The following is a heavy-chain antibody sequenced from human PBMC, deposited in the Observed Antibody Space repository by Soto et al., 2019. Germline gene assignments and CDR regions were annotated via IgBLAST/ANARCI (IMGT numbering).Heavy chain of an antibody. CDR2: INAGNGNT. Sequence: ASVKVSCKASGYTFTSYAMHWVRQAPGQRLEWMGWINAGNGNTKYSQKFQGRVIITRDTSASTAYMELSSLRSEDTAVYYCASGDHDYSNSGWFDPWGQGTLVTVSS. J-gene: IGHJ5*02. V-gene: IGHV1-3*01. CDR3: ASGDHDYSNSGWFDP. CDR1: GYTFTSYA. D-gene: IGHD4-4*01.